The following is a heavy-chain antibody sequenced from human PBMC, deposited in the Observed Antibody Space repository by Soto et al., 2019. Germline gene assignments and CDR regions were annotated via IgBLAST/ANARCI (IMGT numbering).Heavy chain of an antibody. CDR1: GFTFSSYA. CDR3: ARRFLGLRAFDI. Sequence: EVQLLESGGGLVQPGGSLRLSCAASGFTFSSYAMSWVRQAPGKGLEWVSAISGSGGSTYYADSVKGRFTISRDNSKNTLYLQMNSLRAEDTAVYYCARRFLGLRAFDIWGQGTMVTVSS. V-gene: IGHV3-23*01. D-gene: IGHD3-3*01. CDR2: ISGSGGST. J-gene: IGHJ3*02.